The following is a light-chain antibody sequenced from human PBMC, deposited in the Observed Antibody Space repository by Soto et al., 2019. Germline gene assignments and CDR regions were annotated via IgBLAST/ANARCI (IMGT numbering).Light chain of an antibody. CDR3: QQYNSYTQA. CDR2: DAS. CDR1: QSISNW. J-gene: IGKJ3*01. V-gene: IGKV1-5*01. Sequence: DIQMTQSPSTLSASIRDRVNITCRSSQSISNWLAWYQQKPGKAPKLLIYDASSLETGVPSRFSGSGSGTEFTLTISSLQPDDSATYCCQQYNSYTQAFGPGTTVDIK.